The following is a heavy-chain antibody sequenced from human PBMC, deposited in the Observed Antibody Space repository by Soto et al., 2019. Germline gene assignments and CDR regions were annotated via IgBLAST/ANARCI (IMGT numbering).Heavy chain of an antibody. CDR2: IIRMSGTG. Sequence: QVQLVQSGAEVKKPGSSVKVSCKASGGTFSSYGISWVRQAPGQGLEWMGGIIRMSGTGSYAQKCQGRVTITADESTNTVYMDLSSLGAEDTAVYYCARHLSQRGYIYGFDYWGQGTLVIVSS. V-gene: IGHV1-69*01. CDR1: GGTFSSYG. D-gene: IGHD5-18*01. J-gene: IGHJ4*02. CDR3: ARHLSQRGYIYGFDY.